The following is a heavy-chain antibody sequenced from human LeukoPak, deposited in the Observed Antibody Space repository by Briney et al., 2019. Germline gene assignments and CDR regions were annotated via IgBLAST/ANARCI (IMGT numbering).Heavy chain of an antibody. CDR3: ASSPHYDFWSGYDYYYYMDV. V-gene: IGHV4-61*02. J-gene: IGHJ6*03. CDR1: GGSISSGSYY. Sequence: SETLSLTCTVSGGSISSGSYYWSWIRQPAGKGLEWIGRIYTSGSTNYNPSLKSRVTISVDTSKNQFSLKLSSVTAADTAVYYCASSPHYDFWSGYDYYYYMDVWGKGTTVTVSS. CDR2: IYTSGST. D-gene: IGHD3-3*01.